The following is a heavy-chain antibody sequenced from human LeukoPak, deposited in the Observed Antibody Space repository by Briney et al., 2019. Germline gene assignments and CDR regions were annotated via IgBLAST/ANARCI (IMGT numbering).Heavy chain of an antibody. CDR1: GYTFTNYD. CDR2: ITPYNGNT. J-gene: IGHJ4*02. D-gene: IGHD6-6*01. Sequence: ASVKVSCRASGYTFTNYDITWIRQAPGQGLEWMGYITPYNGNTKYAQKLQGRVTMTTDTSTSTVYMELRSLRSDDTAVYYCAREASRGAYNDYWGQGTLVTVSS. V-gene: IGHV1-18*01. CDR3: AREASRGAYNDY.